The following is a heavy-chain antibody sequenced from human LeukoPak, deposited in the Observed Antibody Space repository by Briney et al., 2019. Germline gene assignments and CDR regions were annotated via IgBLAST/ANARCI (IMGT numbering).Heavy chain of an antibody. CDR1: GGSFSGYY. V-gene: IGHV4-34*01. CDR2: INHSGST. CDR3: ARVDDFWSGNDAFDI. D-gene: IGHD3-3*01. J-gene: IGHJ3*02. Sequence: PSETLSLTCAVYGGSFSGYYWSWIRQPPGKGLEWIGEINHSGSTNYNPSLKSRVTISVDTSKNQFSLKLSSVAAADTAVYYCARVDDFWSGNDAFDIWGQGTMVTVSS.